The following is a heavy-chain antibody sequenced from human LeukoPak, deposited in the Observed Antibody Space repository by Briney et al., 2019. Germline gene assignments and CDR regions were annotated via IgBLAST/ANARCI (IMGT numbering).Heavy chain of an antibody. J-gene: IGHJ4*02. CDR1: GYTFTSYG. Sequence: ASVKVSCKASGYTFTSYGISWVRQAPGQGLEWMGWISAYSGNTNYAQKLQGRVTMTTDTSTSTAYMELSSLRSEDTAVYYCARRYCSSTSCYAGMGLPFDYWGQGTLVTVSS. D-gene: IGHD2-2*01. V-gene: IGHV1-18*04. CDR3: ARRYCSSTSCYAGMGLPFDY. CDR2: ISAYSGNT.